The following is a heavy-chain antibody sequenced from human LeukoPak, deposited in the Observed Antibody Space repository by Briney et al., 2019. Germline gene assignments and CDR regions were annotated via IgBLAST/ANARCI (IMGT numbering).Heavy chain of an antibody. CDR3: ARLRVTLGSYFDY. CDR1: GGSISSSSYY. J-gene: IGHJ4*02. Sequence: SETLSLTCTVSGGSISSSSYYWGWIRQPPGKGLVWIGSIYYSGSTYYSPSLKSRVTISVDTSKNQFSLKLSSVTAADTAVYYCARLRVTLGSYFDYWGQGTLVTVSS. D-gene: IGHD4/OR15-4a*01. CDR2: IYYSGST. V-gene: IGHV4-39*01.